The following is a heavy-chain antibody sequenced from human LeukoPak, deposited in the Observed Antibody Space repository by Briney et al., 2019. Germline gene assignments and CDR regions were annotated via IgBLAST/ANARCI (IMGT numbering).Heavy chain of an antibody. D-gene: IGHD3-10*01. CDR1: GYTFTAYY. V-gene: IGHV1-2*02. J-gene: IGHJ4*02. CDR3: ARDYYGSGTYYKDY. Sequence: ASVKVSCKASGYTFTAYYLHWVRQAPGQGLEWMGWINPNSGGTNYAQNFQGRVSMTTDTSISTVYMELSRLRSDDTAVYYCARDYYGSGTYYKDYWGQGTLVTVSS. CDR2: INPNSGGT.